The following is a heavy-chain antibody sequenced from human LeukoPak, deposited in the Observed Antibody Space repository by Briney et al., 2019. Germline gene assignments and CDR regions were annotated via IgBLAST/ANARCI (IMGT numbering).Heavy chain of an antibody. CDR3: AREDQWLVKGSAFDI. Sequence: GASLRLSCAASGFTFNNYAMNWVRQAPGKGLEWVSSISSSSSYIYYADSVKGRFTISRDNAKNSLYLQMNSLRAEDTAVYYCAREDQWLVKGSAFDIWGQGTMVTVSS. J-gene: IGHJ3*02. V-gene: IGHV3-21*01. CDR2: ISSSSSYI. CDR1: GFTFNNYA. D-gene: IGHD6-19*01.